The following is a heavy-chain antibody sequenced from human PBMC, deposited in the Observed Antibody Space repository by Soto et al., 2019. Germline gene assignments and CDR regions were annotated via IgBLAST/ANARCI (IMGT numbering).Heavy chain of an antibody. CDR1: GFSLSTSGVG. D-gene: IGHD6-19*01. CDR2: IYWDDDK. J-gene: IGHJ4*02. CDR3: AHRQWLGYIDY. Sequence: QITLKESGPTLVKPTQTLTLTCSFSGFSLSTSGVGVGWIRQPPGKALEWLALIYWDDDKHYSPSLKSRLTVTKDTSKNRVVLTMTNMDPMDTATYYCAHRQWLGYIDYWGQGTLVTVSS. V-gene: IGHV2-5*02.